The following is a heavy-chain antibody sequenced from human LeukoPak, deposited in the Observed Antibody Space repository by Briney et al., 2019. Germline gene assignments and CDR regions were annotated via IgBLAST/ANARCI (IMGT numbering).Heavy chain of an antibody. Sequence: GGSLRLSCAASGFTFSSYAMHWVRQAPGKGLEWVAVISYDGSNKYYADSVKGRFTISRDNSKNTLYLQMNGLRAEDTAVYYCARAVSSGWYSPGDYWGQGTLVTVSS. CDR1: GFTFSSYA. CDR2: ISYDGSNK. D-gene: IGHD6-19*01. V-gene: IGHV3-30-3*01. J-gene: IGHJ4*02. CDR3: ARAVSSGWYSPGDY.